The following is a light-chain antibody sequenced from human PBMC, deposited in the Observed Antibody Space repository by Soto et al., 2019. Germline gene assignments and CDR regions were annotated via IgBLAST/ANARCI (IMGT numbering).Light chain of an antibody. Sequence: QAVVTQPPSASGTPGQRVTIFCSGSSPNIGKSYVYWYQQLPGTAPKLLIHNNNHRPSGVPDRFSGSKSGTSASLAISGLQSEDEADYYCAAWDDSLNGWVFGGGTKLTVL. J-gene: IGLJ3*02. CDR2: NNN. CDR1: SPNIGKSY. CDR3: AAWDDSLNGWV. V-gene: IGLV1-44*01.